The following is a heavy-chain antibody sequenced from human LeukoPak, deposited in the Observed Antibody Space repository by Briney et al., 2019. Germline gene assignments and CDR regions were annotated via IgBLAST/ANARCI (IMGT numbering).Heavy chain of an antibody. J-gene: IGHJ4*02. V-gene: IGHV4-34*01. Sequence: PSETLSLTCAVYGGSFSGYYWSWIRQPPGKGLEWIVSMYYSGSTYNNPSLKSRVTISVDTSKNQFSLKLSSVTAADTAVYYCARATRAARHFDYWGQGTLVTVSS. CDR3: ARATRAARHFDY. D-gene: IGHD6-6*01. CDR2: MYYSGST. CDR1: GGSFSGYY.